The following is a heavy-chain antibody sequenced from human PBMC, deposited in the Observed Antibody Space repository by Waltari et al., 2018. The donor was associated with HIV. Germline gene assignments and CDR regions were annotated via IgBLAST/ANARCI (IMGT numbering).Heavy chain of an antibody. CDR3: ARDCGGDCSHAFDI. CDR2: IYYSGST. Sequence: QVQLQESGPGLVKPSETLSLTCTVSGGPVSSGSYYWSWIRQPPGKGLEWIGYIYYSGSTNHNPSLKSRVTISVDTSQNQFSLKLSSVTAADTAVYYCARDCGGDCSHAFDIWGQGTMVTVSS. CDR1: GGPVSSGSYY. D-gene: IGHD2-21*02. J-gene: IGHJ3*02. V-gene: IGHV4-61*01.